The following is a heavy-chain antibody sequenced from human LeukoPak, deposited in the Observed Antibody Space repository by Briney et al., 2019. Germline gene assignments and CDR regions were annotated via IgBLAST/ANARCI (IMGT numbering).Heavy chain of an antibody. Sequence: SVKVSCKASGGTFSSYAISWVRQAPGQGLEWMGRIIPILGIANYAQKFQGRVTITADKSTSTAYMELGSLRSEDTAVYYCARDNYYGSGPYYYYYGMDVWGQGTTVTVSS. D-gene: IGHD3-10*01. J-gene: IGHJ6*02. V-gene: IGHV1-69*04. CDR2: IIPILGIA. CDR3: ARDNYYGSGPYYYYYGMDV. CDR1: GGTFSSYA.